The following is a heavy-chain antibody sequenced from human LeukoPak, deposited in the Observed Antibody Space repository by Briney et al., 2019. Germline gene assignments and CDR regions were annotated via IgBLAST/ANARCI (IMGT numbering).Heavy chain of an antibody. D-gene: IGHD6-19*01. CDR2: INHSGST. V-gene: IGHV4-34*01. CDR3: ARKTRKQSSLDY. Sequence: SETLSLTCAVYGGSFSGYYWSWIRQPPGKGLEWIGEINHSGSTNYNPSLKSRVTISVDTSKNQSSLKLSSVTAADTAVYYCARKTRKQSSLDYWGQGTLVTVSS. J-gene: IGHJ4*02. CDR1: GGSFSGYY.